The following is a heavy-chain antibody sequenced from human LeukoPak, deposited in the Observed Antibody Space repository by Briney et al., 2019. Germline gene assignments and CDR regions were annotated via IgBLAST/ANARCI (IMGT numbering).Heavy chain of an antibody. Sequence: GGSLRLSCAASGFTFSDYYMSWIRQAPGKGLEWVSYISSSGSTIYYADSVKGRFTISRDNAKNSLYLQMNSLRAEDTAVYYRARRYYYGSGRNGMDVWGQGTTVTVSS. CDR1: GFTFSDYY. J-gene: IGHJ6*02. V-gene: IGHV3-11*01. D-gene: IGHD3-10*01. CDR2: ISSSGSTI. CDR3: ARRYYYGSGRNGMDV.